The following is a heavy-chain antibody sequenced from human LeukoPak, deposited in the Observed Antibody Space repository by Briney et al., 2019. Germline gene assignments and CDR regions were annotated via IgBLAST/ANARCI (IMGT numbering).Heavy chain of an antibody. CDR2: IYYSGST. CDR1: GGSISSYY. CDR3: ARQGGYSSSPDY. Sequence: SETLSLTCTVSGGSISSYYWSWIRQPPGKGLEWIGYIYYSGSTNYIPSLKSRVAISVDASKNQFSLKLSSVTAADTAVYYCARQGGYSSSPDYWGQGTLVTVSS. D-gene: IGHD6-13*01. J-gene: IGHJ4*02. V-gene: IGHV4-59*08.